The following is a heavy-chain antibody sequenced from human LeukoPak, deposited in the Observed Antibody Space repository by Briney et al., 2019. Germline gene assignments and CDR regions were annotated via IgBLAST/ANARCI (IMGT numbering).Heavy chain of an antibody. J-gene: IGHJ6*02. CDR2: ISYDGSNK. D-gene: IGHD2-2*02. CDR3: AKDLYCSSTSCYIAATFYYYYGMDV. V-gene: IGHV3-30*18. Sequence: PGRSLRLSCAASGFTFRSYDMHWVRQAPGKGLEWVTVISYDGSNKYYADSVKGRFTISRDNSKNTLYLQMNSLRAEDTAVYYCAKDLYCSSTSCYIAATFYYYYGMDVWGQGTTVTVSS. CDR1: GFTFRSYD.